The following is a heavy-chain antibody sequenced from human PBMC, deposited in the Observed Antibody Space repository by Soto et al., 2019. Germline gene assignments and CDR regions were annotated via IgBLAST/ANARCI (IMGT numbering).Heavy chain of an antibody. CDR1: GFTFGDYA. Sequence: GGSLRLSCTASGFTFGDYAMSWVRQAPGKGLEWVSGISNRGTGTYYADSVKGRFTISRDNSKNTLFLQRNSLRAEDTAVYYCAKAEFCSSSRCYLFVDYWGQGTLVTVSS. J-gene: IGHJ4*02. CDR3: AKAEFCSSSRCYLFVDY. CDR2: ISNRGTGT. V-gene: IGHV3-23*01. D-gene: IGHD2-2*01.